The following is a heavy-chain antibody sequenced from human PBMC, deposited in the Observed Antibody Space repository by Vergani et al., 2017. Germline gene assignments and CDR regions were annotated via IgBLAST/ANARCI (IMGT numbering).Heavy chain of an antibody. V-gene: IGHV3-33*08. CDR1: GFTFDDYA. J-gene: IGHJ4*02. CDR3: AREGETYYYDSSGYPFDY. D-gene: IGHD3-22*01. Sequence: VQLVESGGGLVQPGRSLRLSCAASGFTFDDYAMHWVRQAPGKGLEWVAVIWYDGSNKYYADSVKGRFTISRDNSKNTLYLQMNSLRAEDTAVYYCAREGETYYYDSSGYPFDYWGQGTLVTVSS. CDR2: IWYDGSNK.